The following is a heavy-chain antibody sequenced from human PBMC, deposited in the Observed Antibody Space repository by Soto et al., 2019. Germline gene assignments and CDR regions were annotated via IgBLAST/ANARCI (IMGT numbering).Heavy chain of an antibody. V-gene: IGHV4-31*03. D-gene: IGHD1-26*01. Sequence: QVQLQESGPGLVKPSQTLSLTCSVSGGSISSGDYYWSWIRQHPGKGLEWIGYIYYSGSTYYNPSLKSRVTISVDTSKNQFSLRLSSVTAADTAVYYCARAVRGATESFDYWGQGTLVTVSS. CDR1: GGSISSGDYY. J-gene: IGHJ4*02. CDR3: ARAVRGATESFDY. CDR2: IYYSGST.